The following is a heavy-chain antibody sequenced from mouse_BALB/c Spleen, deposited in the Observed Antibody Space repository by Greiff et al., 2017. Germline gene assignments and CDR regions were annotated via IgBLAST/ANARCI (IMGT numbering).Heavy chain of an antibody. Sequence: EVHLVESGGGLVKPGGSLKLSCAASGFTFSSYAMSWVRQTPEKRLEWVATISSGGSYTYYPDSVKGRFTISRDNAKNTLYLQMSSLRSEDTAMYYCARQKASMDYWGQGTTLTVSS. CDR1: GFTFSSYA. CDR3: ARQKASMDY. J-gene: IGHJ2*01. CDR2: ISSGGSYT. V-gene: IGHV5-9-3*01. D-gene: IGHD2-3*01.